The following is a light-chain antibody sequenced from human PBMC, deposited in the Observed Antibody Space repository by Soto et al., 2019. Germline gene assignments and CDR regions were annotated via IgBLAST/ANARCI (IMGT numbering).Light chain of an antibody. CDR2: GNN. V-gene: IGLV1-40*01. CDR3: QSYDSSLSGSV. J-gene: IGLJ2*01. CDR1: SSNIGAGYD. Sequence: QLVLTQPPSVSGAPGQRVTISCTGSSSNIGAGYDLHWYQQLPGTAPKLLIYGNNNRPSGVPDRFSGSKSGTSASLAITGLQAEDEADYYCQSYDSSLSGSVFGGGTKLTVL.